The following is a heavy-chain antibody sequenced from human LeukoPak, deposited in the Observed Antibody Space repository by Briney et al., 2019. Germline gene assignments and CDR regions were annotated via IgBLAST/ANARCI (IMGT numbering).Heavy chain of an antibody. J-gene: IGHJ5*02. CDR2: INPNNGGT. Sequence: ASVKVSCKASGYTFTDYYMHWVRQAPGQGLEWMGWINPNNGGTDYAQKFQGRVTMTRDTSISTAYIELSSLRSDDTAIYYCARDVRPFGEYTPASWGQGTLVTVSS. V-gene: IGHV1-2*02. CDR3: ARDVRPFGEYTPAS. CDR1: GYTFTDYY. D-gene: IGHD3-10*01.